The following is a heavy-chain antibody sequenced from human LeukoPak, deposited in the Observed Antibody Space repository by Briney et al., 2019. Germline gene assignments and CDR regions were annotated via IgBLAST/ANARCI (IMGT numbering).Heavy chain of an antibody. CDR1: GFTFSSYA. D-gene: IGHD3-16*02. V-gene: IGHV3-30*04. CDR2: ISYDGSNK. CDR3: ARASWVWWDVWGSYRRYYFDY. Sequence: PGRSLRLSCAASGFTFSSYAMHWVRKAPGKGLEWVAVISYDGSNKYYADSVKGRFTISRDNSKNTLYLQMKSLRAEDTAVYYCARASWVWWDVWGSYRRYYFDYWGQGTLVTVSS. J-gene: IGHJ4*02.